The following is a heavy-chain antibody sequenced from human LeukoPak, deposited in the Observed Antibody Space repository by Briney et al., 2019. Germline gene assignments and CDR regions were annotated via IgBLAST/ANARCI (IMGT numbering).Heavy chain of an antibody. CDR1: GFTVSSNY. CDR2: IKQDGSEK. V-gene: IGHV3-7*01. CDR3: ARVSGAFDI. J-gene: IGHJ3*02. Sequence: GGSLRLSCAASGFTVSSNYISWVRQAPGKGLEWVANIKQDGSEKYYVDSVKVRFTISRDNAKNSLYLQMNSLRAEDTAVYYCARVSGAFDIWGQGTMVTVSS.